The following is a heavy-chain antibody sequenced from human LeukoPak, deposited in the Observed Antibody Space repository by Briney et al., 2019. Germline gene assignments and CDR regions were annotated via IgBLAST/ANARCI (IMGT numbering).Heavy chain of an antibody. D-gene: IGHD3-22*01. CDR1: GASISAYY. CDR2: IYISGPT. Sequence: PSETLSLTCVVSGASISAYYWYWIRQPAGKGLEWIGRIYISGPTNYNPSLKSRVTMSLDTSKNQLSLKLRSVTAADTAVYYCARDDDGRGYPDYWGQGTLVTVS. J-gene: IGHJ4*02. V-gene: IGHV4-4*07. CDR3: ARDDDGRGYPDY.